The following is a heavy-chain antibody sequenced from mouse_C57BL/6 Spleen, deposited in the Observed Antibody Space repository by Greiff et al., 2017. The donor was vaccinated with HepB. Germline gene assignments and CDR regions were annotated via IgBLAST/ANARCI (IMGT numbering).Heavy chain of an antibody. J-gene: IGHJ4*01. V-gene: IGHV1-80*01. Sequence: VKLQESGAELVKPGASVKISCKASGYAFSSYWMNWVKQRPGKGLEWIGQIYPGDGDTNYNGKFKGKATLTADKSSSTAYMQLSSLTSEDSAVYFCASRNSYYYGSSYNAMDYWGQGTSVTVSS. CDR1: GYAFSSYW. D-gene: IGHD1-1*01. CDR2: IYPGDGDT. CDR3: ASRNSYYYGSSYNAMDY.